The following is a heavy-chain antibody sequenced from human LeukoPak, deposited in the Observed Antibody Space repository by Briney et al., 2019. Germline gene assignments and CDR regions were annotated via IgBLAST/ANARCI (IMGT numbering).Heavy chain of an antibody. CDR2: IYSGGST. D-gene: IGHD6-19*01. J-gene: IGHJ4*02. V-gene: IGHV3-53*01. Sequence: PGGSLRLSCAASGFTVSSNYMSWVRQAPGKGLEWVSVIYSGGSTYYADSVKGRFTISRDNSKNTLYLQMNSLRAEDTAVYYCAKNDQWRLGYFDYWGQGTLVTVSS. CDR3: AKNDQWRLGYFDY. CDR1: GFTVSSNY.